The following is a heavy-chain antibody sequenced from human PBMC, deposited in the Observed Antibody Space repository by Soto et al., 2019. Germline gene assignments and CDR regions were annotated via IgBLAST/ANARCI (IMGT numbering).Heavy chain of an antibody. Sequence: QVQLQESGPGLVKPSETLSLTCTVSGGSISSYYWSWIRQPPGKGLEWIGYIYYSGSTNYNPSLKSRVTISVDTSKNQFSLKLSSVTAADTAVYYCARVTPPYGGNSAVYYYYGMDVWGQGTTVTVSS. CDR1: GGSISSYY. V-gene: IGHV4-59*01. J-gene: IGHJ6*02. CDR2: IYYSGST. D-gene: IGHD4-17*01. CDR3: ARVTPPYGGNSAVYYYYGMDV.